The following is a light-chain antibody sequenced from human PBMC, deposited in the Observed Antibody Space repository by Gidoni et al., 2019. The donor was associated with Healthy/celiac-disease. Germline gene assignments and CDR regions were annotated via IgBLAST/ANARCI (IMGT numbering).Light chain of an antibody. J-gene: IGKJ3*01. CDR2: LGS. V-gene: IGKV2-28*01. Sequence: DIVMTQSPLSLPVTPGEPASISCRSSQTLLHSTGYHYLDWYLPKPGQSPQPLIYLGSNRASGVPDSFSGSGSGTDFPLKISRVEAEDVGVYYCRQALQAPRTFXPXTKVDIK. CDR1: QTLLHSTGYHY. CDR3: RQALQAPRT.